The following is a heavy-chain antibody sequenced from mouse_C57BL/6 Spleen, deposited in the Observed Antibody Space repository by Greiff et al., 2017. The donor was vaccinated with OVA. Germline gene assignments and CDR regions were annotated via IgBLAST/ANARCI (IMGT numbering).Heavy chain of an antibody. CDR3: ARKKDDYDGTGYAMDY. V-gene: IGHV1-64*01. D-gene: IGHD2-4*01. J-gene: IGHJ4*01. Sequence: QVQLQQPGAELVKPGASVKLSCKASGYTFTSYWMHWVKQRPGQGLEWIGMIHPNSGSTNYNEKFKSKATLTVDKSSSTAYMQLSSLTSEDSAVYYCARKKDDYDGTGYAMDYWGQGTSVTVSS. CDR1: GYTFTSYW. CDR2: IHPNSGST.